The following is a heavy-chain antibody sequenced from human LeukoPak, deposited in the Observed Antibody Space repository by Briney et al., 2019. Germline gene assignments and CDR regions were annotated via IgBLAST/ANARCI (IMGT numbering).Heavy chain of an antibody. CDR3: ARVHGGYPFDQ. V-gene: IGHV3-48*01. CDR2: ISSVSSTI. CDR1: GFTFSSYS. D-gene: IGHD2-15*01. J-gene: IGHJ4*02. Sequence: GGSLRLSCAASGFTFSSYSMNWVRQAPGKGLEWVSFISSVSSTIFYADSVKGRFNISRDNVKNSLYLQMNGLRAEDTAVYYCARVHGGYPFDQWGQGTLVTVSS.